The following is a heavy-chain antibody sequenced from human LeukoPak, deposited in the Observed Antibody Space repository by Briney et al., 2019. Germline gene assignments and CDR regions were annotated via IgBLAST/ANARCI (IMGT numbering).Heavy chain of an antibody. CDR2: INHSGST. V-gene: IGHV4-34*01. J-gene: IGHJ4*02. CDR1: GGSFSGYY. CDR3: ASGSSSGYDMGY. D-gene: IGHD5-12*01. Sequence: SETLSPTCAVYGGSFSGYYWSWIRQPPGKGLEWIGEINHSGSTNYNPSLKSRVIISVDTSKNQFSLKLSSVTAADTAVYYCASGSSSGYDMGYWGQGTLVTVSS.